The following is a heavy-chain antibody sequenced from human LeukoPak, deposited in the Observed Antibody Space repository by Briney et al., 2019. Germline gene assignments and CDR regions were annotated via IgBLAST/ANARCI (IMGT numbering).Heavy chain of an antibody. J-gene: IGHJ2*01. D-gene: IGHD3-3*01. Sequence: PSETLSLTRTVSGGSVSSSVSYWGWLRQPPGKGLEWIGTVFYSGNTYYNPSLKSRVTISVDRSKNQFFLSLYFVTAADTAMYYCARPSGSPYWYFDLWGRGMLVTVSP. CDR3: ARPSGSPYWYFDL. CDR2: VFYSGNT. V-gene: IGHV4-39*01. CDR1: GGSVSSSVSY.